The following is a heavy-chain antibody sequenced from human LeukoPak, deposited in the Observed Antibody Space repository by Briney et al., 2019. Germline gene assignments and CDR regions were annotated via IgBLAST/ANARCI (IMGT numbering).Heavy chain of an antibody. D-gene: IGHD3-10*01. J-gene: IGHJ4*02. V-gene: IGHV3-30*02. CDR2: IRYDGSNK. CDR1: GFTFSSYG. Sequence: GGSLRLSCAASGFTFSSYGMHWVRQAPGKGLEWVAFIRYDGSNKYYADSVKGRFTISRDNSKNTLYLQMNSLRAEDTAVYYCARLTLYGSGSYVFDYWGQGTLVTVSS. CDR3: ARLTLYGSGSYVFDY.